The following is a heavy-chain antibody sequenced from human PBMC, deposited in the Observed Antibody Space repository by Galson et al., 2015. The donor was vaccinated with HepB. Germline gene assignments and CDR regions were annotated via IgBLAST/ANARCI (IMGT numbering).Heavy chain of an antibody. CDR1: GFIFSDYC. V-gene: IGHV3-11*01. CDR3: GRAALGWFDP. J-gene: IGHJ5*02. D-gene: IGHD6-25*01. CDR2: ICFSYNIL. Sequence: SLRLSCAASGFIFSDYCMSWIRQAPGKGLEWISYICFSYNILSYADSVKGRFTISRDNVKNSLYLQMNILRAEDTAVYYCGRAALGWFDPWGQGTLVTVSS.